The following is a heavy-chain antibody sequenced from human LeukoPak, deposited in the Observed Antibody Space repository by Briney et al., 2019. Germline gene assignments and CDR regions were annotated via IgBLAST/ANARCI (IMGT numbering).Heavy chain of an antibody. J-gene: IGHJ4*02. D-gene: IGHD6-13*01. CDR1: GYTFTSYY. CDR3: ARTPIAAADPIWGYYFDF. V-gene: IGHV1-46*01. CDR2: TSPSGGST. Sequence: GASVKVSCKASGYTFTSYYMHWVRQAPGQGLEWMGITSPSGGSTNYAQKFQGRVTMTRDTSTNTVYMELSSLRSEDTAVYYCARTPIAAADPIWGYYFDFWGQGALVTVSS.